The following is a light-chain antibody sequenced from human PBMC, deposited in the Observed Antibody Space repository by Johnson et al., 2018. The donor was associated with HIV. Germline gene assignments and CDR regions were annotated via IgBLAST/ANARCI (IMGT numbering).Light chain of an antibody. J-gene: IGLJ1*01. CDR1: SSNIGNNY. Sequence: QSVLTQPPSVSAAPGQKVTISCSGSSSNIGNNYVSWYQQLPGTAPKLLISDNNKRPSGIPDRFSGSKSGTSATLGITGLQTGDEADYYCGTWDISLSAGGVCGPGTKVTVL. CDR3: GTWDISLSAGGV. CDR2: DNN. V-gene: IGLV1-51*01.